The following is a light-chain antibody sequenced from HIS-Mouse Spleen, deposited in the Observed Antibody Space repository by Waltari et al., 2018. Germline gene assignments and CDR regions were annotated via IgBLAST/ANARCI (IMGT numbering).Light chain of an antibody. CDR3: CSYAGSSTFVV. J-gene: IGLJ2*01. CDR1: SSDVGGYNL. Sequence: QSALTQPASVSGSPGQSITISCPGTSSDVGGYNLVAWYQQHPGKAPQLMIYEGSKRPSGVSNRFSGSKSGNTASLTISGLQAEDEADYYCCSYAGSSTFVVFGGGTKLTVL. CDR2: EGS. V-gene: IGLV2-23*03.